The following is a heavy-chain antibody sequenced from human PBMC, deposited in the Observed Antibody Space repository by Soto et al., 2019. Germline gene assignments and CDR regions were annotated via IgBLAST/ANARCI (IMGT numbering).Heavy chain of an antibody. J-gene: IGHJ4*02. D-gene: IGHD6-19*01. CDR3: AREVGSSSGWYYFDS. Sequence: SVKVSCNASGGTFSSYAISWVRQAPGQGLEWMGGIIPIFGTANYAQKFQGRVTITADESTSTAYMELSSLRSEDTAVYYCAREVGSSSGWYYFDSWGQGTLVTVSS. V-gene: IGHV1-69*13. CDR1: GGTFSSYA. CDR2: IIPIFGTA.